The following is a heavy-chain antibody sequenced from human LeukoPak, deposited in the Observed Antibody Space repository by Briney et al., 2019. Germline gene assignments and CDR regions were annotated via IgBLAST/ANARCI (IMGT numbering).Heavy chain of an antibody. J-gene: IGHJ5*02. CDR3: ARHLAAHNWFDP. CDR2: VHHTGKV. CDR1: GGSISSGDYY. V-gene: IGHV4-39*01. D-gene: IGHD6-25*01. Sequence: PSETLSLTCIVSGGSISSGDYYWDWIRQPPGWGLEWIGNVHHTGKVDYNPSLRSRVSMYVDRSKSQFSLKLTSVTAADTAIYYCARHLAAHNWFDPWGQGALVTISS.